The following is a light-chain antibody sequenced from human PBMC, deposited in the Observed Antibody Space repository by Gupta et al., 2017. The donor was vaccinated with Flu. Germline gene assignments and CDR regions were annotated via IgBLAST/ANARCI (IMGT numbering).Light chain of an antibody. J-gene: IGLJ2*01. CDR1: SSDVGGYNY. CDR2: EVS. V-gene: IGLV2-14*01. Sequence: QSALTQPASVSGSPGQSITISCTGTSSDVGGYNYVSWYQHHPGKAPQLMIYEVSNRPSGVLNRFSGSKSGNTASLTISGLQAEDEADYYCSSYTSSSTLVFGGGTKLTVL. CDR3: SSYTSSSTLV.